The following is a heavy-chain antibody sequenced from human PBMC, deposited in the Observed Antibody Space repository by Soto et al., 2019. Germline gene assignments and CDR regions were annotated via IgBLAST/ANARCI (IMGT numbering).Heavy chain of an antibody. CDR3: ARDQGYCDGGSCYVFDS. V-gene: IGHV4-4*02. D-gene: IGHD2-15*01. J-gene: IGHJ4*02. Sequence: ASETLSLTCSVSGGSISSSNWWSRVRQPPGKGLEWIGEIYYSGTTKYNPSLKSRVTISVDKSKSQFYLKLYSVTAADTAVYYCARDQGYCDGGSCYVFDSWGQGTLVTVSS. CDR1: GGSISSSNW. CDR2: IYYSGTT.